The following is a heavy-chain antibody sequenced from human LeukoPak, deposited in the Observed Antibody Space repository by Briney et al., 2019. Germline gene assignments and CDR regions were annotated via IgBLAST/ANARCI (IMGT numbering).Heavy chain of an antibody. J-gene: IGHJ6*03. D-gene: IGHD1-26*01. CDR3: ARGIKVGATIYYYYMDV. CDR1: GYTFTSYY. CDR2: ISAYNGNT. Sequence: ASVKVSCKASGYTFTSYYMHWVRQAPGQGLEWMGWISAYNGNTNYAQKLQGRVTMTTDTSTSTAYMELRSLGSDDTAVYYCARGIKVGATIYYYYMDVWGKGTTVTVSS. V-gene: IGHV1-18*04.